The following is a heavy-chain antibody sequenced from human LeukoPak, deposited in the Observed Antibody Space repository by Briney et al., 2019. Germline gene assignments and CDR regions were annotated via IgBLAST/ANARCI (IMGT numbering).Heavy chain of an antibody. V-gene: IGHV3-21*01. J-gene: IGHJ5*02. D-gene: IGHD6-13*01. CDR2: ISSSSSYI. CDR3: ARARIAAGTPTGP. CDR1: GFTFSSYS. Sequence: GGSLRLSCAASGFTFSSYSMNWVRQAPGKGLEWVSSISSSSSYIYYADSVKGRFTIFRDNAKNSLYLQMNSLRAEDTAVYYCARARIAAGTPTGPWGQGTLVTVSS.